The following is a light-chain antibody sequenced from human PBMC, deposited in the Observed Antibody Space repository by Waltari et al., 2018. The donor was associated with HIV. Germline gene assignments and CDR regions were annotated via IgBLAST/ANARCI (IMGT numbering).Light chain of an antibody. CDR2: RNN. CDR3: ATWNDSLSGYV. J-gene: IGLJ1*01. CDR1: SSNTGSNT. Sequence: QSVLTQPPSASGTPGQRVTISCSGSSSNTGSNTVNWYQQLPGTAPKLLIYRNNQRPSGVPDRFSGSKSGTSASLAISGLRSEDEADYYCATWNDSLSGYVFGTGTKVTV. V-gene: IGLV1-47*01.